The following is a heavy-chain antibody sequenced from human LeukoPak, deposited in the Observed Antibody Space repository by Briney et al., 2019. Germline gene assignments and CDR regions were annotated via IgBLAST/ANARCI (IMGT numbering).Heavy chain of an antibody. CDR2: IKEDGSEK. D-gene: IGHD4-11*01. J-gene: IGHJ5*02. V-gene: IGHV3-7*03. CDR1: GFIFGNNW. Sequence: GGSLSFSGVASGFIFGNNWLGWFRKAPGKGLEWVADIKEDGSEKTYVDSVRGRFTISRDNAQNSLYLQMNNLRPEDTAVYYCLRDEYRAWGSWGQGTLVTVSS. CDR3: LRDEYRAWGS.